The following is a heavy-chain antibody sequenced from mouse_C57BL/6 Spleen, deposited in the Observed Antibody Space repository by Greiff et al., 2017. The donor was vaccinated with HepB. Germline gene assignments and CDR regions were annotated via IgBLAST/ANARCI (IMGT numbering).Heavy chain of an antibody. D-gene: IGHD2-4*01. Sequence: QVQLQQPGAELVKPGASVKLSCKASGYTFTSYWMHWVKQRPGQGLEWIGMIHPNSGSTNYNEKFKSKATLTVDKSSSTAYMQLSSLTSEDSAVYYCALYYDYDGYYAMDYWGQGTSVTVSS. CDR3: ALYYDYDGYYAMDY. J-gene: IGHJ4*01. CDR2: IHPNSGST. CDR1: GYTFTSYW. V-gene: IGHV1-64*01.